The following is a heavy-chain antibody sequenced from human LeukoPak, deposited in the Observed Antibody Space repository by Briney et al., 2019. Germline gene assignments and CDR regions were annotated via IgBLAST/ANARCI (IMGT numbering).Heavy chain of an antibody. V-gene: IGHV4-59*08. D-gene: IGHD3-22*01. CDR3: ARHGTAGYYYVYFDY. CDR2: IYYSGST. Sequence: SETLSLTCAVYGGSFSGYYWSWIRQPPGKGLEWIGYIYYSGSTNYNPSLKSRVTISVDTSKNQFSLKLSSVTAADTAVYYCARHGTAGYYYVYFDYWGQGTLVTVSS. CDR1: GGSFSGYY. J-gene: IGHJ4*02.